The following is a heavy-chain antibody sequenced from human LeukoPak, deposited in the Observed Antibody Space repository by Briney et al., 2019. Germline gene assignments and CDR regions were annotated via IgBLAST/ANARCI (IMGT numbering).Heavy chain of an antibody. CDR3: AREIMGGTFDY. Sequence: PGGSLRLSCAASGFTFNSYGMNWVRQAPGKGLEWVSSVSSSSSYIYYADSVKGRFTISRDNARNSLHLQMNSLRADDTALYYCAREIMGGTFDYWGQGALVTVSS. J-gene: IGHJ4*02. D-gene: IGHD1-26*01. CDR1: GFTFNSYG. V-gene: IGHV3-21*01. CDR2: VSSSSSYI.